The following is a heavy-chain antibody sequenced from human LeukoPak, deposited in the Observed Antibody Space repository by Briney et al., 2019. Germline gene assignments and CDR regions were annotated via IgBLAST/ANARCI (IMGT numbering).Heavy chain of an antibody. CDR3: ASLGVTTFDY. D-gene: IGHD3-10*01. J-gene: IGHJ4*02. Sequence: GSLRLSCAASGFTFSSYSMNRVRQAPGKGLEWVSSIGSSSSYIYYADSVKGRFTISRDNAKNSLYLQMNSLRAEDTAVYYCASLGVTTFDYWGQGTLVTVSS. CDR2: IGSSSSYI. V-gene: IGHV3-21*01. CDR1: GFTFSSYS.